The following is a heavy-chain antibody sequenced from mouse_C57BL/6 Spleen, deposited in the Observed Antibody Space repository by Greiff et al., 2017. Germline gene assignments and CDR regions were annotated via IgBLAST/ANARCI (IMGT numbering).Heavy chain of an antibody. V-gene: IGHV1-26*01. CDR1: GYTFTDYY. D-gene: IGHD2-1*01. CDR2: INPNNGGT. Sequence: EVQLQQSGPELVKPGASVKISCKASGYTFTDYYMNWVKQSHGKSLEWIGDINPNNGGTSYNQKFKGKATLTVDKSSSTAYMELRSLTSEDSAVYYCARSPYGNYLAYWGQGTLVTVSA. CDR3: ARSPYGNYLAY. J-gene: IGHJ3*01.